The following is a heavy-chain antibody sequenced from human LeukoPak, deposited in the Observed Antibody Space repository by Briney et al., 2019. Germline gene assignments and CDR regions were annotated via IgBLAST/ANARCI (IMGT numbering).Heavy chain of an antibody. CDR1: GFTFRTYS. J-gene: IGHJ4*02. D-gene: IGHD2-21*01. Sequence: GGSLRLSCAASGFTFRTYSMSWVRQAPGKGLEWVSYISSSSSTIYYADSVKGRFTISRDNAKNSLYLQMNSLRAEDTAVYYCARDHEDIVVVGSDLSFDHWGQGTLVTVSS. CDR3: ARDHEDIVVVGSDLSFDH. V-gene: IGHV3-48*04. CDR2: ISSSSSTI.